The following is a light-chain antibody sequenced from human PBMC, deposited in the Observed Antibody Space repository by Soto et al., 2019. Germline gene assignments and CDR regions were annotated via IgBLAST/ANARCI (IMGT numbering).Light chain of an antibody. V-gene: IGKV3D-15*01. J-gene: IGKJ1*01. CDR2: GIS. Sequence: ILLTQSPSTLSVSPGERVTLSCRASQSLSSNLAWYQQKPGQAPRLLIYGISSRATGVPDRFSGSGSGTDFTLTISRLEPEDFEVYYCQQYTDWPLTFGQGTKVDIK. CDR1: QSLSSN. CDR3: QQYTDWPLT.